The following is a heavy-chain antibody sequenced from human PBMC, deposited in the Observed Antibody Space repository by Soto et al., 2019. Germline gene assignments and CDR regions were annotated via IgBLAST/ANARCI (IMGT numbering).Heavy chain of an antibody. CDR1: GGSFSGYY. V-gene: IGHV4-34*01. Sequence: QVQLQQWGAGLLKPSETLSLTCAVYGGSFSGYYWSWIRQPPGKGLEWIGEINHSGSTNYNPSLKSRVTISVDTYKNQFSLKLSSVTAADTAVYYCARRLTTRNFDYWGQGTLVTVSS. CDR3: ARRLTTRNFDY. CDR2: INHSGST. D-gene: IGHD4-17*01. J-gene: IGHJ4*02.